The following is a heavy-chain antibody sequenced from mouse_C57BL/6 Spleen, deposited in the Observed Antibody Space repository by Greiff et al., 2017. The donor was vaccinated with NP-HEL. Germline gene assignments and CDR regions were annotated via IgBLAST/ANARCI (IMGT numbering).Heavy chain of an antibody. V-gene: IGHV2-6-1*01. CDR2: IWSDGST. Sequence: QVQLKESGPGLVAPSQSLSITCTVSGFSLTSYGVHWVRQPPGKGLEWLVVIWSDGSTTYNSALKSSQSISKDNPKSQVFLNRNSLETDDTDMYYCDRHDVVFAGWGKGVLVSV. CDR3: DRHDVVFAG. D-gene: IGHD2-3*01. J-gene: IGHJ3*01. CDR1: GFSLTSYG.